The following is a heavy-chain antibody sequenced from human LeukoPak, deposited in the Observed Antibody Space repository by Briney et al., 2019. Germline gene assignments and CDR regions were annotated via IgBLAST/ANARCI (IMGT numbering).Heavy chain of an antibody. CDR2: IYHSGST. Sequence: PSETLSLTCAVSGGSISSSNWWSWVRQPPGKGLEWIGEIYHSGSTNYNPSLKSRVTISVDKSKNQFSLKLSSVTAADTAVYYCASLYYYDSSGYYYWGQGTLVTVSS. CDR1: GGSISSSNW. CDR3: ASLYYYDSSGYYY. D-gene: IGHD3-22*01. J-gene: IGHJ4*02. V-gene: IGHV4-4*02.